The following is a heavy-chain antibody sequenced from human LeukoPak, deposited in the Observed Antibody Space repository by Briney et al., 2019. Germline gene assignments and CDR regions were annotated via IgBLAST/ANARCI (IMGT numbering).Heavy chain of an antibody. CDR1: GFTFSSCA. Sequence: GRSLRLSCAASGFTFSSCAMHWVRQAPGKGLEWVAVISYDGSNKYYADSVKGRFTISRDNSKNTLYLQMNSLRAEDTAVYYCARSTLRWNNWFDPWGQGTLVTVSS. CDR3: ARSTLRWNNWFDP. CDR2: ISYDGSNK. D-gene: IGHD4-23*01. V-gene: IGHV3-30*01. J-gene: IGHJ5*02.